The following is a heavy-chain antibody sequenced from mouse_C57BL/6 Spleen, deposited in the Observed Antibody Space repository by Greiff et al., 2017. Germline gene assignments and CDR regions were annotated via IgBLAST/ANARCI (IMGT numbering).Heavy chain of an antibody. CDR3: ARNYGSSYGYFDV. CDR1: GYSITSGYY. V-gene: IGHV3-6*01. CDR2: ISYDGSN. D-gene: IGHD1-1*01. J-gene: IGHJ1*03. Sequence: EVQLQESGPGLVKPSQSLSLTCSVTGYSITSGYYWNWIRQFPGNKLEWMGYISYDGSNNYNPSLKNRISITRDTSKDHFFLDLKSVTTEDTATYCCARNYGSSYGYFDVGGTGTTVTVSS.